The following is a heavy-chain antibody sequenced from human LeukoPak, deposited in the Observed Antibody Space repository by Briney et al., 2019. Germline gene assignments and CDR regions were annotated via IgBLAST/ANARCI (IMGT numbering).Heavy chain of an antibody. CDR2: INPNSGGT. D-gene: IGHD3-22*01. CDR1: GYTFTGYY. Sequence: ASVTVSCKAPGYTFTGYYMHWVRQAPGQGLEWMGWINPNSGGTNYAQNFQGRVTMTRDTSISTAYMEVSRLRSDDTAVYYCAREDSSGYDYWGQGTLVTVSS. J-gene: IGHJ4*02. V-gene: IGHV1-2*02. CDR3: AREDSSGYDY.